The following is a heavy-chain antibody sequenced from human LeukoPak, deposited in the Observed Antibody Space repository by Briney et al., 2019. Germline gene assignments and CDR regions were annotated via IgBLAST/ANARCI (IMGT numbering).Heavy chain of an antibody. CDR2: VSDDGNNI. V-gene: IGHV3-30*04. D-gene: IGHD3-10*01. J-gene: IGHJ4*02. Sequence: GGSLRLSCAASGFTFSNYPMHWVRQAPGKGLEWVAVVSDDGNNIYYADSVKGRFTISRDNSKNTLYLQTNSLRAEDTALYYCVRVRDSPGYYAYWGQGPLVTVSS. CDR1: GFTFSNYP. CDR3: VRVRDSPGYYAY.